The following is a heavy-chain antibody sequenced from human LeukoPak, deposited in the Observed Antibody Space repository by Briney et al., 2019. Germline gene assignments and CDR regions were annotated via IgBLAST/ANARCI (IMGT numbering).Heavy chain of an antibody. CDR1: GGTFISYA. CDR2: IIPIFGTA. Sequence: ASVKVSCKASGGTFISYAISWVRQAPGQGLEWMGGIIPIFGTANYAQKFQGRVTITADESTSTAYMELSSLRSEDTAVYYCARDRAYSSGWYNPRFDYWGQGTLVTVSS. CDR3: ARDRAYSSGWYNPRFDY. V-gene: IGHV1-69*01. J-gene: IGHJ4*02. D-gene: IGHD6-19*01.